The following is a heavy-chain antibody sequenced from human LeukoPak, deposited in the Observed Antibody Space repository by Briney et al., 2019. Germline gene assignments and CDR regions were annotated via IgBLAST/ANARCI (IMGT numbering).Heavy chain of an antibody. D-gene: IGHD5-12*01. J-gene: IGHJ4*02. V-gene: IGHV4-59*08. CDR2: IYYSGST. CDR1: GGSISSYY. Sequence: SETLSLTCTASGGSISSYYWSWIRQPPGKGLEWIGYIYYSGSTSYNPSLKSRVTISVDTSKNQFSLKLNSVTAADTAVYYCARHSSGWLHFYDWGQGTLATVSS. CDR3: ARHSSGWLHFYD.